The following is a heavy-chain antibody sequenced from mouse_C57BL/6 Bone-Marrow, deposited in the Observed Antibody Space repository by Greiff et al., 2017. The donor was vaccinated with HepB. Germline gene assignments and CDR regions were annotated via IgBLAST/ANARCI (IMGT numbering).Heavy chain of an antibody. CDR2: IDPSDSYT. CDR3: ANPYYSNYPGV. D-gene: IGHD2-5*01. J-gene: IGHJ1*03. Sequence: QVQLQQPGAELVKPGASVKLSCKASGYTFTSYWMQWVKQRPGQGLEWIGEIDPSDSYTNYNQKFKGKATLTVDTPPSTAYMQLSSLTSEDSAVYYCANPYYSNYPGVWGTGTTVTVSS. V-gene: IGHV1-50*01. CDR1: GYTFTSYW.